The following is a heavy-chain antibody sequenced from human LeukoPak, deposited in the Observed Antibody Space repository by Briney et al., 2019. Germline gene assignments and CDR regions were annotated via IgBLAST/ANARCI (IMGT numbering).Heavy chain of an antibody. CDR1: GGSISSYY. V-gene: IGHV4-59*08. Sequence: PSETLSLTCTVSGGSISSYYWSWIRQPPGKGLEWIGYIYYSGSTNYNPSLKSRVTISVDTSKNQFSLKLSSVTAADTAVYYCARQETMVRGVRTRNWFDPWGQGTLVTVSS. D-gene: IGHD3-10*01. CDR3: ARQETMVRGVRTRNWFDP. J-gene: IGHJ5*02. CDR2: IYYSGST.